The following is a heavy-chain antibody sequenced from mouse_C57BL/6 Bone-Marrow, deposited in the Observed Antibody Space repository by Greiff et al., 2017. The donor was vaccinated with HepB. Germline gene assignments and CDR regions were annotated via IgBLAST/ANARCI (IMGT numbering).Heavy chain of an antibody. V-gene: IGHV2-2*01. J-gene: IGHJ3*01. CDR1: GFSLTSYG. CDR2: IWSGGST. CDR3: AREGVAY. Sequence: VQLKESGPGLVQPSQSLYITCTVSGFSLTSYGVHWVRQSPGKGLEWLGVIWSGGSTDSNAAFISRLSISKDNSKSQVFFKMNSLQADDTAIYYCAREGVAYWGQGTLVTVSA.